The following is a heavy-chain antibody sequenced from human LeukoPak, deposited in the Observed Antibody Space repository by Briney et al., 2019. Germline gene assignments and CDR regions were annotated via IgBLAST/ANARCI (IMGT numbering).Heavy chain of an antibody. CDR1: GASIRSYN. CDR2: IYNTGRT. Sequence: SETLSLTCTVSGASIRSYNWSWIRQPPGKGLEWIGFIYNTGRTNYNPSLQSRVTMSIDTSKNQFSLKLSSVTAADTAVYYCARQGELAIDYWGQGTLVTVSS. CDR3: ARQGELAIDY. D-gene: IGHD1-26*01. J-gene: IGHJ4*02. V-gene: IGHV4-59*08.